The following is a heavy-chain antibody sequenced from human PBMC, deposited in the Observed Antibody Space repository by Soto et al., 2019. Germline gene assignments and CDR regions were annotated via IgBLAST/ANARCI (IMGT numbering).Heavy chain of an antibody. V-gene: IGHV3-30*18. J-gene: IGHJ6*02. CDR2: ISYDGSNK. Sequence: QVQLVESGGGVVQPGRSLRLSCAASGFTFSSYGMHWVRQAPGKGLEWVAVISYDGSNKYYADSVKGRFTISRDNSKNTLYLQMNSLRAEDTAVYYCAKDGWGGATLYYYYYGMDVWGQGTTVTVSS. CDR3: AKDGWGGATLYYYYYGMDV. D-gene: IGHD1-26*01. CDR1: GFTFSSYG.